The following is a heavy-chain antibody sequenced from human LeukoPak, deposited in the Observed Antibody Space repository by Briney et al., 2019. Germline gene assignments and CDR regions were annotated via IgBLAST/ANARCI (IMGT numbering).Heavy chain of an antibody. Sequence: ASVKVSCKASGYTFSNFDINWVRQATGQGLEWMGWMNPNSGNTGYAQKFQGRVTMTRNTSISTAYMELSSLRSEDTAVYYCARWGYCSSTSCSDYWGQGTLVTVSS. V-gene: IGHV1-8*02. D-gene: IGHD2-2*01. CDR1: GYTFSNFD. CDR3: ARWGYCSSTSCSDY. CDR2: MNPNSGNT. J-gene: IGHJ4*02.